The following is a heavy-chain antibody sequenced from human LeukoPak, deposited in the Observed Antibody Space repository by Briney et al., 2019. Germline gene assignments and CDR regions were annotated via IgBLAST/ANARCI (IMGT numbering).Heavy chain of an antibody. CDR3: ARDLTPMVRGVISAY. D-gene: IGHD3-10*01. V-gene: IGHV1-69*13. J-gene: IGHJ4*02. CDR2: IIPIFGTA. Sequence: SVKVSCKASGGTFSSYAISWVRQAPGQGLEWMGGIIPIFGTANYAQKFQGRVTITADESTSTAYMELSSLRSDDTAVYYCARDLTPMVRGVISAYWGQGTLVTVSS. CDR1: GGTFSSYA.